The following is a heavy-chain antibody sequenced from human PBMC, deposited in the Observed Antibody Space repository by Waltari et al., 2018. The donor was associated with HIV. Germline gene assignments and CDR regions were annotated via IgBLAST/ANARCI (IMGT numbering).Heavy chain of an antibody. Sequence: VQSASEVRARGASVTLSCKISGDTFINYFIYWFRQAPGQGLEWLGRIKPHSGETTYSQTFQGRVTMTRDTSSASAYMELTRLTSADTARYFCARGEDVSLTHLPPGFRRQVWGQGSLVSVSS. CDR2: IKPHSGET. J-gene: IGHJ4*02. V-gene: IGHV1-2*06. CDR1: GDTFINYF. D-gene: IGHD1-26*01. CDR3: ARGEDVSLTHLPPGFRRQV.